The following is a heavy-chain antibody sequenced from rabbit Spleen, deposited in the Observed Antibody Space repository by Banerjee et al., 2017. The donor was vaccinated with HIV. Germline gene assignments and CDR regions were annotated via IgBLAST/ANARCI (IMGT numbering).Heavy chain of an antibody. D-gene: IGHD8-1*01. CDR3: ARDSAGGSYFAL. Sequence: QEQLVESGGGLVQPGGSLKLSCKASGFDFGTYGVTWIRQAPGKGLEWIACIDVTKSGTTYYASWAKGRFTISKTSSTTVTLQMTSLTAADTATYFCARDSAGGSYFALWGPGTLVTVS. CDR2: IDVTKSGTT. V-gene: IGHV1S45*01. CDR1: GFDFGTYG. J-gene: IGHJ4*01.